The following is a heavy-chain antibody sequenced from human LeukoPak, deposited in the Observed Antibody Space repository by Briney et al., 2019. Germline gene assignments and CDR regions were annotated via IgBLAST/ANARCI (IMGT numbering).Heavy chain of an antibody. V-gene: IGHV1-2*02. CDR2: INPNGGGT. J-gene: IGHJ4*02. CDR1: GYTFTTYY. Sequence: ASVKVSCKASGYTFTTYYMHWVRQTPGQGLEWVAWINPNGGGTNYVQKYQGRVTVTRDTSINTVYMELSRLRSDDTAVYYGVRDNARVLDYRGQGTLVIVSS. CDR3: VRDNARVLDY. D-gene: IGHD2-8*01.